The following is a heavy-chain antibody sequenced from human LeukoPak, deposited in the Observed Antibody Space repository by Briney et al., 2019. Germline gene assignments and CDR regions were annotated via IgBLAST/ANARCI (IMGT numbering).Heavy chain of an antibody. CDR2: FDPEDGET. CDR3: ATAGIQLWLRYFDY. J-gene: IGHJ4*02. D-gene: IGHD5-18*01. V-gene: IGHV1-24*01. Sequence: ASVKVSCKASGYTFTSYYMHWVRQAPGKGLEWMGGFDPEDGETIYAQKFQGRVTMTEDTSTDTAYMELSSLRSEDTAVYYCATAGIQLWLRYFDYWGQGTLVTVSS. CDR1: GYTFTSYY.